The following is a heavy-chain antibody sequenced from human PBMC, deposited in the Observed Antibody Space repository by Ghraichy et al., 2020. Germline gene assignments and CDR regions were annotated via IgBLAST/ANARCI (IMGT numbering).Heavy chain of an antibody. D-gene: IGHD1-26*01. J-gene: IGHJ3*02. CDR1: GGSFSGYY. CDR2: INHSTST. Sequence: SETLSLTCAVYGGSFSGYYWSWIRQPPGKGLEWIGEINHSTSTNYNPSLKSRVTISVDTSKNQFSLKLSSVTATDTAVYYCAREPPSGGAFDIWGQGTMVTVSS. CDR3: AREPPSGGAFDI. V-gene: IGHV4-34*01.